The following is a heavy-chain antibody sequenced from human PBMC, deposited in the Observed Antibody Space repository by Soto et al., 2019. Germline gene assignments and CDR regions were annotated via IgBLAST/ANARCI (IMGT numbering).Heavy chain of an antibody. CDR2: MNPNSGNT. V-gene: IGHV1-8*01. Sequence: ASVKVSCKASRYTFTIYDINWVRKATGQGLEWMGWMNPNSGNTGYAQRFQGRVTMTRNTSISTAYMELSSLRSEDTAVYYCASGRITMVRGVISHPLSYYFDYWGQGTLVTVSS. D-gene: IGHD3-10*01. CDR1: RYTFTIYD. J-gene: IGHJ4*02. CDR3: ASGRITMVRGVISHPLSYYFDY.